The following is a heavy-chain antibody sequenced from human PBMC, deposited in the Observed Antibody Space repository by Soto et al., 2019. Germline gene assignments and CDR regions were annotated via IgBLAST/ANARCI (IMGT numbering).Heavy chain of an antibody. CDR3: ARVVDDYGDY. CDR2: ISSNGGST. J-gene: IGHJ4*02. CDR1: GFTFSSYA. Sequence: PGGSLRLSCAASGFTFSSYAMHWVRQAPGKGLEYVSAISSNGGSTYYANSVKGRFTISRDNSKNTLYLQMGSLRAEDMAVYYCARVVDDYGDYAGQGTLVTVS. V-gene: IGHV3-64*01. D-gene: IGHD2-2*01.